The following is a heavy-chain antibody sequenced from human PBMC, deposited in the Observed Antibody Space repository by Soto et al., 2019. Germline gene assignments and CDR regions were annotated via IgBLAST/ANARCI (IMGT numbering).Heavy chain of an antibody. V-gene: IGHV5-51*01. CDR2: IYPGDSDT. J-gene: IGHJ5*02. Sequence: ESLKISCQGSVYSFTSYCIGWVRQMPGKGLEWMGIIYPGDSDTRYSPSFQGQVTISADKSISTAYLQWSSLKASDTAMYYCARRRPYYDFWSGYFYNWFDPWGQGTLVTVSS. CDR3: ARRRPYYDFWSGYFYNWFDP. CDR1: VYSFTSYC. D-gene: IGHD3-3*01.